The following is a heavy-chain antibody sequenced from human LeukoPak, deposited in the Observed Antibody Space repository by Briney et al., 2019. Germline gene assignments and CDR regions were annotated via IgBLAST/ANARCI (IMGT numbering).Heavy chain of an antibody. D-gene: IGHD3-10*01. CDR1: GFTFSSYE. J-gene: IGHJ6*03. CDR3: ARYYYYGSGSYPYYYMDV. V-gene: IGHV3-48*03. Sequence: GGSLRLSCAASGFTFSSYEMNWVRQASGKGLEWVSYISSSGSTIYYADSVKGRFTISRDNAKNSLYLQMNSLRAEDTAVYYCARYYYYGSGSYPYYYMDVWGKGTTVTVSS. CDR2: ISSSGSTI.